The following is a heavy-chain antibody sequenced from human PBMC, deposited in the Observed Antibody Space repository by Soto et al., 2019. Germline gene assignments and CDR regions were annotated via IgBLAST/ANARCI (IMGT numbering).Heavy chain of an antibody. Sequence: QVQLVESGGGWVKPGESLRLSCIGSGFFLSNNWMTWIRQAPGKGLEWVSYISASGDYTIYADSLQGRFTLSRDNAINSLRLQINSLTAEDTAVYYCARSSGWRQVGVYNYGLDVWGPGTTGIVSS. CDR3: ARSSGWRQVGVYNYGLDV. CDR1: GFFLSNNW. D-gene: IGHD3-10*01. J-gene: IGHJ6*02. CDR2: ISASGDYT. V-gene: IGHV3-11*06.